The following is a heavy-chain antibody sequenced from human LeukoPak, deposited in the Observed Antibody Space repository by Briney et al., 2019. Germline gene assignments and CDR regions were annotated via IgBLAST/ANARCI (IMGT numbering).Heavy chain of an antibody. CDR3: ARDRPSSGGSCYSGFNGMDV. J-gene: IGHJ6*02. V-gene: IGHV1-2*06. CDR2: IDPKSGDT. Sequence: GASVKVSCKASGYTFTGHYMHWVRQAPGQGLEWMGRIDPKSGDTNYAQKLQGRVTMTTDTSTSTAYMELRSLRSDDTAVYYCARDRPSSGGSCYSGFNGMDVWGQGTTVTVSS. CDR1: GYTFTGHY. D-gene: IGHD2-15*01.